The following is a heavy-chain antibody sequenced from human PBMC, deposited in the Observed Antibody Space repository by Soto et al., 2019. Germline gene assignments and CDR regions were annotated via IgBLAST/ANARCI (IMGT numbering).Heavy chain of an antibody. D-gene: IGHD3-10*01. CDR1: GGTFSSYA. CDR3: AREILWFGEPVYFDY. CDR2: IIPIFGTA. J-gene: IGHJ4*02. Sequence: SVKVSCKASGGTFSSYAISWVRQAPGQGLEWMGGIIPIFGTANYAQKFQGRVTITADESTSTAYMELSSLRSEDTAVYYCAREILWFGEPVYFDYWGQGTLVTVSS. V-gene: IGHV1-69*13.